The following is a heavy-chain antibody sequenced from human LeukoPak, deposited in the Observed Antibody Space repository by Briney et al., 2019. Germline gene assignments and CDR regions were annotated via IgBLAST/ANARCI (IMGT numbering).Heavy chain of an antibody. D-gene: IGHD1-26*01. CDR1: GGSFSGYY. J-gene: IGHJ2*01. CDR3: ARGIVGATVLTYWYFDL. CDR2: INHSGST. V-gene: IGHV4-34*01. Sequence: SETLSLTCAVYGGSFSGYYWSWIRQPPGKGLEWIGEINHSGSTNYNPSLKSRVTISVDTSKNQFSLKLSSVTAADTAVYYCARGIVGATVLTYWYFDLWGRGTLGIVSS.